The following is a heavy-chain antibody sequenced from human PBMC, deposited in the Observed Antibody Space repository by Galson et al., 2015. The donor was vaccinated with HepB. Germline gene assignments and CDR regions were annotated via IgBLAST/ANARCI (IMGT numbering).Heavy chain of an antibody. CDR2: ISGSGGST. CDR3: AKASRSLLRGAALDY. J-gene: IGHJ4*02. Sequence: SLRLSCAASGFAFDSYALSWVRQAPGKGLEWVSAISGSGGSTYYADSVRGRFTISRDNSKNTLYVQMNSLRGEDTAVYYCAKASRSLLRGAALDYWGQGTLVTVSS. V-gene: IGHV3-23*01. CDR1: GFAFDSYA. D-gene: IGHD3-10*01.